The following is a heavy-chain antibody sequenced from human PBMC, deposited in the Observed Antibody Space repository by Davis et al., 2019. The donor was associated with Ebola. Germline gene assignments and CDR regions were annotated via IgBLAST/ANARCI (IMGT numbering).Heavy chain of an antibody. D-gene: IGHD1-1*01. CDR1: GYTFTNYG. CDR2: ISAYNSNT. V-gene: IGHV1-18*04. CDR3: ARAQFPTTSDH. J-gene: IGHJ4*02. Sequence: ASVKLSCPASGYTFTNYGFTWVRQAPGQGLEWMGWISAYNSNTNYAQKLQGRVTMTTDTSTNTAYMELRSLRSDDTAVYYCARAQFPTTSDHWGQGTLVTVSS.